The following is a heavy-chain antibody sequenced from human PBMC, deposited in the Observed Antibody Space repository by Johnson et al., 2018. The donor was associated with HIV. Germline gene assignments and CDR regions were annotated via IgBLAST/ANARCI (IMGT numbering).Heavy chain of an antibody. CDR1: GFTFSSYG. CDR2: ISYAGSNK. V-gene: IGHV3-30*03. CDR3: ATRKDILTGYDAFDI. D-gene: IGHD3-9*01. Sequence: QVQLVESGGGVVQPGRSLRLSCAASGFTFSSYGMHWVRQAPGKGLEWVAVISYAGSNKYYADSVKGRFTISRDNSKNTLYLQMNSLRPEDTALYYCATRKDILTGYDAFDIWGQGTMVTVSS. J-gene: IGHJ3*02.